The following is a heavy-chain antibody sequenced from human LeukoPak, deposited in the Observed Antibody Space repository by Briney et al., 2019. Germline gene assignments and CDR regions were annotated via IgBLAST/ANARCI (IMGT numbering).Heavy chain of an antibody. J-gene: IGHJ4*02. CDR2: IYYSGTT. V-gene: IGHV4-59*08. CDR1: GSSISTFD. CDR3: ARHGPLYDILSAQFYFDY. D-gene: IGHD3-9*01. Sequence: WETLSLTCTVSGSSISTFDWSWIRQPPGRGLEWIGYIYYSGTTNYYPSLNRRVTISVEMSKSQFSLTLSSVTAADTALYYCARHGPLYDILSAQFYFDYRGQGTLVAVSS.